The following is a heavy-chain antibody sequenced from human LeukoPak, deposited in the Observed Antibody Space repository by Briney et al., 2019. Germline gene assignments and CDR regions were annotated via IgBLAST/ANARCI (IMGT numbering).Heavy chain of an antibody. CDR3: ARVDYGGFDY. V-gene: IGHV1-2*02. CDR2: INPDSGGT. J-gene: IGHJ4*02. D-gene: IGHD4-23*01. Sequence: GQXXXXMGWINPDSGGTNYAQKFQGRVTMTRDTSISTVYMELSRLRSDDTAVYYCARVDYGGFDYWGQGTLVTVSS.